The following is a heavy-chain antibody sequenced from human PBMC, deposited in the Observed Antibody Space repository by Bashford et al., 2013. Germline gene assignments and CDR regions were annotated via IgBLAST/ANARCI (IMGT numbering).Heavy chain of an antibody. Sequence: GESLKISCKGSGYSFTSHWISWVRQMPGKGLEWMGKIDPSDSYTSYSPSFQGHVTISTDKSISTAYLQWNSLKASDTAMYYCARQYSGYTYCSSTTCYYDYGMDVWGQGTTVTVSS. J-gene: IGHJ6*02. CDR1: GYSFTSHW. CDR3: ARQYSGYTYCSSTTCYYDYGMDV. CDR2: IDPSDSYT. D-gene: IGHD2-2*01. V-gene: IGHV5-10-1*01.